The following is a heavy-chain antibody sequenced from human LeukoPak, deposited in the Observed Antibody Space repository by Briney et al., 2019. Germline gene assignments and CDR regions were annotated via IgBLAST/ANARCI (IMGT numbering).Heavy chain of an antibody. CDR2: ISSSGYTT. D-gene: IGHD4-17*01. CDR3: ARVTGDYHGH. Sequence: GGSLRLSCAASGFTFSSYEINWVRQAPGKGLEWASYISSSGYTTYYADSVKGRFTISRDNAKNSLYLQMNSLRAEDTAVYYCARVTGDYHGHWGQGTLITVSS. J-gene: IGHJ4*02. CDR1: GFTFSSYE. V-gene: IGHV3-48*03.